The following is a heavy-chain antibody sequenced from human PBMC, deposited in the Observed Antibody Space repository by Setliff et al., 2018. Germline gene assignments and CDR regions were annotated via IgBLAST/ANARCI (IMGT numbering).Heavy chain of an antibody. V-gene: IGHV4-34*01. J-gene: IGHJ2*01. D-gene: IGHD6-13*01. Sequence: PSETLSLTCAVYGGSFSGYYWSWIRQPPGKGLEWIGEINHSGSTNYNPSLKSRVTISVDTSKNQFSLKLSSVTAADTAVYYCARQQQLVMVTLSWNFCAYF. CDR1: GGSFSGYY. CDR2: INHSGST. CDR3: ARQQQLVMVTLSWNFCAYF.